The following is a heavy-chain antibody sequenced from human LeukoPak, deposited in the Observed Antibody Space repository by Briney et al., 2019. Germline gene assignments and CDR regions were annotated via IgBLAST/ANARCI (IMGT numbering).Heavy chain of an antibody. CDR2: INPNSGGT. CDR1: GYTFTGYY. V-gene: IGHV1-2*02. CDR3: ARSLAAAGTDY. J-gene: IGHJ4*02. Sequence: GASVKVSCKASGYTFTGYYMYWVRQAPGQGLEWMGWINPNSGGTNFAQEFQSRVTMTRDTSISTAYMELSRLRSDDTAVYYCARSLAAAGTDYWGPGTLVTVSS. D-gene: IGHD6-13*01.